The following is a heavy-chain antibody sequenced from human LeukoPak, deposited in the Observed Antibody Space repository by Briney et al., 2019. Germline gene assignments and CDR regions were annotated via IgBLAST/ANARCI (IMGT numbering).Heavy chain of an antibody. D-gene: IGHD7-27*01. CDR2: VSPPGGGT. Sequence: GGSLRLSCAASGFTFSSYGMSWVRQAPGKGLEWLSGVSPPGGGTYYADSVKGRFTISRDDSKNTLSLQMNSLRVEDTAVYYCARDLAWGAFDYWGQGTLVTVSS. V-gene: IGHV3-23*01. J-gene: IGHJ4*02. CDR3: ARDLAWGAFDY. CDR1: GFTFSSYG.